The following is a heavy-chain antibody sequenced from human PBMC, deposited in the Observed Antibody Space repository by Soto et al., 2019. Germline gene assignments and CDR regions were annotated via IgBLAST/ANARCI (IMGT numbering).Heavy chain of an antibody. CDR1: GFTFSSYA. CDR3: AKDLTPDCNDGLCYFFDS. V-gene: IGHV3-23*01. D-gene: IGHD2-8*01. Sequence: GGSLRLSCAAAGFTFSSYAMTWVRQAPGKGLEWVSGLSVRGGSAYYADSVKGRFTISRDNSENTLYLEMNSLRAEDTAIYYCAKDLTPDCNDGLCYFFDSWGLGTLVTVSS. J-gene: IGHJ4*02. CDR2: LSVRGGSA.